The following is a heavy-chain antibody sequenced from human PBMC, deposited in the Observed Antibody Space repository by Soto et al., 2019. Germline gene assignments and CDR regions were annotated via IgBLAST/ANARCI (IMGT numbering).Heavy chain of an antibody. CDR2: ISSTSAYT. CDR1: GFTFSDYY. CDR3: ARDPSRRSPPDY. D-gene: IGHD6-6*01. Sequence: GGSLRLSYAASGFTFSDYYMTWFRQAPGKGLEWIAYISSTSAYTDYASSVKGRFTISRDNAKNSLYLQMNSLRNEDTALYYCARDPSRRSPPDYWGQRTLVTSPQ. V-gene: IGHV3-11*05. J-gene: IGHJ4*02.